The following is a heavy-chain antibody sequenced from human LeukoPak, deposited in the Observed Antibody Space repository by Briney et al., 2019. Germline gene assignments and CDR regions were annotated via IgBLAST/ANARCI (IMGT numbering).Heavy chain of an antibody. V-gene: IGHV1-8*03. CDR2: MNPNTGKT. Sequence: ASVKVSCKAAGYSFNIFHINWVRQAPGQGPEWMGWMNPNTGKTGFAQKFRGRVTITQNSSISTVYMELNSLTSDDTAVYYCARRGLVAGIYDLVYGFDIWGQGTMVTVSS. CDR1: GYSFNIFH. CDR3: ARRGLVAGIYDLVYGFDI. D-gene: IGHD3/OR15-3a*01. J-gene: IGHJ3*02.